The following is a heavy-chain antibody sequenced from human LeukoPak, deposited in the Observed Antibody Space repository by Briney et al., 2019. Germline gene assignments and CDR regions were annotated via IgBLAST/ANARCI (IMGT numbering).Heavy chain of an antibody. CDR2: IYYSGST. V-gene: IGHV4-39*01. J-gene: IGHJ3*02. CDR3: ARQSDYYDSSGYYYPDAFDI. D-gene: IGHD3-22*01. Sequence: ETLSLTCTVSGGSISSSSYYWGWIRPPPGKGLEWIGSIYYSGSTYYNPSLKSRVTISVDTSKNQFSLKLSSVTAADTAVYYCARQSDYYDSSGYYYPDAFDIWGQGTMVTVSS. CDR1: GGSISSSSYY.